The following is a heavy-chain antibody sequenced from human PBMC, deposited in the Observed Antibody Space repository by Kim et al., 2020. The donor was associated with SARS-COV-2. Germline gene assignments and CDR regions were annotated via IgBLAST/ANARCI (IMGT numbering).Heavy chain of an antibody. V-gene: IGHV1-2*04. CDR3: AREAVAGTQNWFDP. J-gene: IGHJ5*02. D-gene: IGHD6-19*01. Sequence: ASVKVSCKASGYTFTGYYMHWVRQAPGQGLEWMGWINPNSGGTNYAQKFQGWVTMTRDTSISTAYMELSRLRSDDTAVYYCAREAVAGTQNWFDPWGQGTLVTVSS. CDR2: INPNSGGT. CDR1: GYTFTGYY.